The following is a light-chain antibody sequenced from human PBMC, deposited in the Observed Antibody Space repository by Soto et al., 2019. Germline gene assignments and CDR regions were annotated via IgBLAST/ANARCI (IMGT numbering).Light chain of an antibody. V-gene: IGLV1-51*01. J-gene: IGLJ1*01. CDR1: SSNIGNNY. CDR3: GTWDSSLSVHV. CDR2: DNN. Sequence: QSALTQPPSVSAAPGQKGTISCSGSSSNIGNNYVSWYQQVPGTAPKLLIYDNNKRPSGNPDRFSGSKSGTSATLGISGLQTGDEADYYCGTWDSSLSVHVFGTGTKVTVL.